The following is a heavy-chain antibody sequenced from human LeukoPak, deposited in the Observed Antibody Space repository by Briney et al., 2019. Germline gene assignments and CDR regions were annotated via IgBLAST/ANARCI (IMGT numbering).Heavy chain of an antibody. V-gene: IGHV3-11*01. J-gene: IGHJ6*02. Sequence: LSLTCAVYGGSFSGYYWSWIRQAPGKGLEWVSYISSSGSTIYYADSVKGRFTISRDNAKNSLYLQMNSLRAEDTAVYYCARELLYYYGSGSYYSYYYYGMDVWGQGTTVTVSS. CDR2: ISSSGSTI. CDR1: GGSFSGYY. CDR3: ARELLYYYGSGSYYSYYYYGMDV. D-gene: IGHD3-10*01.